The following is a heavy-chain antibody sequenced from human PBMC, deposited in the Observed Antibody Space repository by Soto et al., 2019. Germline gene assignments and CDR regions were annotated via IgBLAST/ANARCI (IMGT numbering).Heavy chain of an antibody. CDR2: INGYNGNT. CDR1: GYTFTSYG. Sequence: QVQLVQSGAEVKKPGASVKVSCKASGYTFTSYGITWVRQAPGQGLEWLGWINGYNGNTNYAQKLQGRVTMTTDTSTSTAYMELRSLRSDDTAVYYCAWMGDVSYYDYGMDVWGQGTTVTVSS. J-gene: IGHJ6*02. D-gene: IGHD3-16*01. CDR3: AWMGDVSYYDYGMDV. V-gene: IGHV1-18*01.